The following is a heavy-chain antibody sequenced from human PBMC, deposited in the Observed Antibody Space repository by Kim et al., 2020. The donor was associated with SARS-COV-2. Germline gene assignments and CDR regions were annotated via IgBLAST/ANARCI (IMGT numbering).Heavy chain of an antibody. V-gene: IGHV4-4*02. J-gene: IGHJ4*02. Sequence: SETLSLTCAVSGGSISSSNWWSWVRQPPGKGLEWIGEIYHSGSTNYNPSLKSRVTISVDKSKNQFSLKLSSVTAADTAVYYCASSRAYSSSWGTVDYWGQGTLVTVSS. CDR1: GGSISSSNW. CDR2: IYHSGST. CDR3: ASSRAYSSSWGTVDY. D-gene: IGHD6-13*01.